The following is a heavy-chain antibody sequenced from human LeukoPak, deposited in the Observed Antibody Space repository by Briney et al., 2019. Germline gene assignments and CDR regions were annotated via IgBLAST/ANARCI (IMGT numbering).Heavy chain of an antibody. Sequence: GGSLRLSCAASGFTFSSYAMSWVRQAPGKGLEWVSAISGSGGSTYYADSVKGRSTISRDNAENSLYQQMNSLRAEDTAVYYCARLGIPTAFDYWGQGTLVTVSS. J-gene: IGHJ4*02. V-gene: IGHV3-23*01. CDR3: ARLGIPTAFDY. CDR2: ISGSGGST. D-gene: IGHD5-18*01. CDR1: GFTFSSYA.